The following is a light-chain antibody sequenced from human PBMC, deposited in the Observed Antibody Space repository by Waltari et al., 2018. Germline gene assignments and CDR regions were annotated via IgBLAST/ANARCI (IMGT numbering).Light chain of an antibody. V-gene: IGLV2-23*01. J-gene: IGLJ1*01. Sequence: QSALSQPASVSGSPGPSLTITCTGASTDLASYNLVAWYQHHPNRAPKLIIYEATNRPSGISHRFSGAKSGATASLRISGLQADDEADYYCCSYTGSSTSYGCGGGTKVTVL. CDR2: EAT. CDR1: STDLASYNL. CDR3: CSYTGSSTSYG.